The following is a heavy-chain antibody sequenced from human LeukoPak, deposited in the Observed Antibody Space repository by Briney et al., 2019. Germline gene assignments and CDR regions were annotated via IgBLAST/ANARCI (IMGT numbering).Heavy chain of an antibody. J-gene: IGHJ4*02. V-gene: IGHV3-48*03. CDR3: ARGGLWSGH. D-gene: IGHD3-10*02. Sequence: GGSLRLSCAASGFTFSSYAMSWVRQAPGKGLEWVSYISSSDSTIYYADSVKGRFTISRDNAKNSLYPQMNSLRAEDTAVYYCARGGLWSGHWGQGTLVAVSS. CDR1: GFTFSSYA. CDR2: ISSSDSTI.